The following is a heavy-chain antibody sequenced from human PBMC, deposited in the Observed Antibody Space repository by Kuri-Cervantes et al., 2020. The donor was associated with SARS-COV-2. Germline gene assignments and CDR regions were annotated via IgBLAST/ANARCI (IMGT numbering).Heavy chain of an antibody. CDR2: INPNSGGT. V-gene: IGHV1-2*04. D-gene: IGHD3-10*01. CDR1: GYTFTGYY. CDR3: ARGEGSRGLMVVLGWRGAGRLDF. Sequence: ASVKVSCKASGYTFTGYYMHWVRQAPGQGLEWMGWINPNSGGTNYAQKFQGWVTMTRDTSLSISYMELSRLTSDDTAAYYCARGEGSRGLMVVLGWRGAGRLDFWGQGTLVTVSS. J-gene: IGHJ4*02.